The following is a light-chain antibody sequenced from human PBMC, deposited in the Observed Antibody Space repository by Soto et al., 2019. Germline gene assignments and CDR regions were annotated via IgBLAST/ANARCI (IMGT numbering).Light chain of an antibody. CDR3: ETWDRNTHWV. CDR2: LEGSGTY. CDR1: SGHTSYI. J-gene: IGLJ3*02. Sequence: QPVLTQSSSASASLGSSVKLTCTLSSGHTSYIIAWHQQQPGKAPRYLMKLEGSGTYNKGSGVPDRFSGSSSGADRYLTISNLQFEDEADYYCETWDRNTHWVFGGGTKLTVL. V-gene: IGLV4-60*02.